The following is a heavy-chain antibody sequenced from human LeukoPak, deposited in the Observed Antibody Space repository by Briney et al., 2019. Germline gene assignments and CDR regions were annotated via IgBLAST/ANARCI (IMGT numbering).Heavy chain of an antibody. V-gene: IGHV3-74*01. J-gene: IGHJ4*02. CDR3: ARHAPSIRVATVTTI. CDR2: TNADGSST. Sequence: GGSLRLSCVASGFTLSSHWMHWLRLAPGKGLVRVSRTNADGSSTIYADSVKGRFTISRDNAKNTLYLQMNSLRADDTAVYYCARHAPSIRVATVTTIWGQGTLVTVSS. CDR1: GFTLSSHW. D-gene: IGHD4-11*01.